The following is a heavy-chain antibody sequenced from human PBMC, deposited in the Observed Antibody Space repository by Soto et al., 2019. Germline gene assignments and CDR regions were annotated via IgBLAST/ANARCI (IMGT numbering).Heavy chain of an antibody. CDR3: ARERRMVRGVIGYYFDY. Sequence: QVQLQQWGAGLLKPSETLSLTCAVYGGSFSGYYWSWIRQPPGKGLEWIGEINHSGSTNYNPSLKSRVTISVDTSKNQFSLKLSSVTAADTAVYYCARERRMVRGVIGYYFDYWGQGTLVTVSS. V-gene: IGHV4-34*01. D-gene: IGHD3-10*01. J-gene: IGHJ4*02. CDR2: INHSGST. CDR1: GGSFSGYY.